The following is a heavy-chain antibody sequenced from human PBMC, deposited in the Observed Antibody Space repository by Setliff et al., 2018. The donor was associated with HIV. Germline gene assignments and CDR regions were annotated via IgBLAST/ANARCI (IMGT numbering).Heavy chain of an antibody. V-gene: IGHV3-7*03. D-gene: IGHD5-18*01. CDR2: IKQDGSEK. J-gene: IGHJ6*03. CDR1: GLTFSNYW. Sequence: PGGSLRLSCAASGLTFSNYWMNWVRQAPGKGLEWVASIKQDGSEKYYADSVKGRFTISRDNGKNSLYLQMNSLRAEDTAVYYCASSGYNYGGYYMDVWGKGTTVTVSS. CDR3: ASSGYNYGGYYMDV.